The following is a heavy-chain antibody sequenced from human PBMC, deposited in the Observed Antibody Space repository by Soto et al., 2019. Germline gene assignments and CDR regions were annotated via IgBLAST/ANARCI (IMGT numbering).Heavy chain of an antibody. J-gene: IGHJ4*02. Sequence: GGSLRLSCAASGFTFSTYWMHWLRQVPGKGLIWVSRISTDGSITAYADSVKGRFTVSRDNAKNTLYLQMNSLRADDTAVYYCARNIDGVDYWGRGTLVTVSS. CDR2: ISTDGSIT. V-gene: IGHV3-74*01. CDR1: GFTFSTYW. CDR3: ARNIDGVDY.